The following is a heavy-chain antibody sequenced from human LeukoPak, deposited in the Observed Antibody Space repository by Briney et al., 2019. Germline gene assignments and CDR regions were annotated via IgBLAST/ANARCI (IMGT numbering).Heavy chain of an antibody. Sequence: SETLSLTCTVSGGSISSSSYYWGWIRQPPGKGLEWIGSIYYSGSTYYNPSLKSRVTISVDTSKNQFSLKLSSVTAADTAVYYCAIQPIQWELLYYFDYWGQGTLVTVSS. V-gene: IGHV4-39*07. J-gene: IGHJ4*02. CDR2: IYYSGST. CDR3: AIQPIQWELLYYFDY. CDR1: GGSISSSSYY. D-gene: IGHD1-26*01.